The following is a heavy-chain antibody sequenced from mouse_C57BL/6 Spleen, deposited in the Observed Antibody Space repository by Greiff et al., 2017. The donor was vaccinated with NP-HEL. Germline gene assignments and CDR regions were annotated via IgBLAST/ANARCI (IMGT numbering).Heavy chain of an antibody. CDR2: IRSKSNNYAT. Sequence: EVKLMESGGGLVQPKGSLKLSCAASGFSFNTYAMNWVRQAPGKGLEWVARIRSKSNNYATYYADSVKDRFTISRDDSESILYLQMNNLKTEDTAMYYCVRQNYGSSYWYFDVWGTGTTVTVSS. V-gene: IGHV10-1*01. D-gene: IGHD1-1*01. J-gene: IGHJ1*03. CDR3: VRQNYGSSYWYFDV. CDR1: GFSFNTYA.